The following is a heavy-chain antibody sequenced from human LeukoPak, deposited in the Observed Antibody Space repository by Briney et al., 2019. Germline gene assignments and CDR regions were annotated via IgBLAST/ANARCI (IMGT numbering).Heavy chain of an antibody. J-gene: IGHJ4*02. Sequence: ASVKVSCEASGYTFTSYAMHWVRQAPGQRLEWMGWINAGNGNTKYSQKFQGRVTITRDTSASTAYMELSSLRSEDTAVYYCAREWDYYDSSGYYYVVPFDYWGQGTLVTVSS. D-gene: IGHD3-22*01. CDR2: INAGNGNT. CDR3: AREWDYYDSSGYYYVVPFDY. V-gene: IGHV1-3*01. CDR1: GYTFTSYA.